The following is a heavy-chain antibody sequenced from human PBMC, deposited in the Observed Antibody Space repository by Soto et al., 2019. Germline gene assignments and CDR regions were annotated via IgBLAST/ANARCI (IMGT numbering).Heavy chain of an antibody. D-gene: IGHD3-16*01. CDR2: TYYRSKWYN. Sequence: SQTLSLTCAISGDSVSKNSATWNWIRQSPARGLEWLGRTYYRSKWYNDYTVSVKRRITINPDTSKNKFSLQLNSVTPEDTAVYYCARGSLRGGNWYFDLWGRGTLVTVSS. V-gene: IGHV6-1*01. J-gene: IGHJ2*01. CDR3: ARGSLRGGNWYFDL. CDR1: GDSVSKNSAT.